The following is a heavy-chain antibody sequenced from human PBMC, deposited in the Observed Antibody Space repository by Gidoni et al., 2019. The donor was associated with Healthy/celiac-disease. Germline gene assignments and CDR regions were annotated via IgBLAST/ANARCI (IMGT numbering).Heavy chain of an antibody. V-gene: IGHV4-30-4*01. CDR3: ARAVGIAVAGAFDY. J-gene: IGHJ4*02. Sequence: LSLNCTVSGGSISSGDYYWSWIRQPPGKGLEWIGYIYYSGSTYYNPSLKSRVTISVDTSKNQFSLKLSSVTAADTAVYYCARAVGIAVAGAFDYWGQGTLVTVSS. CDR2: IYYSGST. CDR1: GGSISSGDYY. D-gene: IGHD6-19*01.